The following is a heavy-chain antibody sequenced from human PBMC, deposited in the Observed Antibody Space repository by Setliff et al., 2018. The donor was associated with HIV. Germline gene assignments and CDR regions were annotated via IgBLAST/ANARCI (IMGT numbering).Heavy chain of an antibody. CDR1: GGSIRSGSYH. D-gene: IGHD6-19*01. CDR2: IYTTGST. J-gene: IGHJ5*02. V-gene: IGHV4-61*09. Sequence: PSETLSLTCTVSGGSIRSGSYHWTWIRQPAGKGLEWVGHIYTTGSTDYNPSLKSRVTISVDTSKNQVSLNLRSVTAADSAVYHCARPHSGRGGGAYFDPWGQGILVTAPQ. CDR3: ARPHSGRGGGAYFDP.